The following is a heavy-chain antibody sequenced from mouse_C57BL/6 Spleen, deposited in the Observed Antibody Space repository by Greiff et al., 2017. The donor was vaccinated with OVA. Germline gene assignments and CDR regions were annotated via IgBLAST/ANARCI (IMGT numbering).Heavy chain of an antibody. J-gene: IGHJ2*01. Sequence: DVMLVESGGGLVKPGGSLKLSCAASGFTFSSYAMSWVRQTPEKRLEWVATISDGGSYTYYPDNVKGRFTISRDNAKNNLYLQMSHLKSEDTAMYYCARRELGRYFDYWGQGTTLTVSS. CDR2: ISDGGSYT. V-gene: IGHV5-4*03. D-gene: IGHD4-1*01. CDR3: ARRELGRYFDY. CDR1: GFTFSSYA.